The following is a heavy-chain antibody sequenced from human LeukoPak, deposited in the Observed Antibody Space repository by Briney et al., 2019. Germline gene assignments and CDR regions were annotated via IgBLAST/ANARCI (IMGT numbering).Heavy chain of an antibody. V-gene: IGHV3-23*01. J-gene: IGHJ3*02. CDR2: IGASGDHI. D-gene: IGHD3-10*01. CDR3: ATQSPDYSIGPSYGSFNI. CDR1: GFIFHNYA. Sequence: GGSLRLSCEASGFIFHNYAMAWVRQAPGQGLEYVSSIGASGDHIYYGGSVKGRFTISRDNSKNTLFLQMNSLRAEDTALYYCATQSPDYSIGPSYGSFNIWGQGTKVTVSS.